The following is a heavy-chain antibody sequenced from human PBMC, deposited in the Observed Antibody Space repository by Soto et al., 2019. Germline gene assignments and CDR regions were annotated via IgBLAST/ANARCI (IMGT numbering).Heavy chain of an antibody. CDR1: GASITSHY. D-gene: IGHD4-17*01. V-gene: IGHV4-59*10. Sequence: SETLSLTCSVSGASITSHYWSWIRQSAGEGLQWIGRVYARGATNYNPSLKSRVTISGDTSKNQFSLKLTSVTAADTAVYYCARSSGDDFFYCGMDVWGRGTKVTVYS. CDR3: ARSSGDDFFYCGMDV. J-gene: IGHJ6*02. CDR2: VYARGAT.